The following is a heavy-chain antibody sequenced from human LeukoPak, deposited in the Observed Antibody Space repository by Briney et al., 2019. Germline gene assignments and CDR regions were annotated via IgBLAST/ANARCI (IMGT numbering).Heavy chain of an antibody. V-gene: IGHV3-53*01. D-gene: IGHD3-10*01. CDR3: ARLELFGYSLDP. J-gene: IGHJ5*02. CDR1: GFTSADYA. CDR2: IYSGGST. Sequence: PGGSLRLSCAASGFTSADYAMHWVRQTPGKGLEWVSGIYSGGSTYYADSVKGRFTISRDNSKNTLYLQMNSLRAEDTAVYYCARLELFGYSLDPWGQGTLVTVSS.